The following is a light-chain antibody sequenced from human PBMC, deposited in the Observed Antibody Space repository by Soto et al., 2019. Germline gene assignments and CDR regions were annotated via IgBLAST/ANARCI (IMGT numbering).Light chain of an antibody. Sequence: QSALTQPASVSGSPGQSITISCTGTSNDASWYQQHPGTAPKLMIYDVTYRPSGVSNRFSGSKSGNTASLTISGLQADDEADYYCSSYANSRAIFGGGTKLTVL. CDR1: SND. J-gene: IGLJ2*01. CDR3: SSYANSRAI. CDR2: DVT. V-gene: IGLV2-14*01.